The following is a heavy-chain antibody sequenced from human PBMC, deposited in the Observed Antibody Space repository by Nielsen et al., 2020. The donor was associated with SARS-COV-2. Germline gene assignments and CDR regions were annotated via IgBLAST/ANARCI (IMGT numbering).Heavy chain of an antibody. D-gene: IGHD2-2*01. CDR2: IIPIFGTA. Sequence: WVRQAPGQGLEWMGGIIPIFGTANYAQKFQGRVTITADESTSTAYMELSSLRSEDTAAYYCARDRLCSSTSCYDYYYYGMDVWGQGTTVTVSS. CDR3: ARDRLCSSTSCYDYYYYGMDV. V-gene: IGHV1-69*01. J-gene: IGHJ6*02.